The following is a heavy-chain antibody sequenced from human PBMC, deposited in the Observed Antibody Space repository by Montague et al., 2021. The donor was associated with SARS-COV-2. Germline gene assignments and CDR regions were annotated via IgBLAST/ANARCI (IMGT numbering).Heavy chain of an antibody. V-gene: IGHV3-30-3*01. Sequence: LSLTCAVYGGSFSGYYWNWVRQAPGKGLEWVAVISYDGSSKYYADSVKGRFTISRDNSKNTLYLQMNSLRAEDTAVYYCARDTYYYDSWFDPWGQGTLVTVSS. J-gene: IGHJ5*02. CDR1: GGSFSGYY. D-gene: IGHD3-22*01. CDR2: ISYDGSSK. CDR3: ARDTYYYDSWFDP.